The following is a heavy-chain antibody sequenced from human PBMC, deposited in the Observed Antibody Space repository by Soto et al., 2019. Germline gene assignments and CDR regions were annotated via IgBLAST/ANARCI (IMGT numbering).Heavy chain of an antibody. D-gene: IGHD2-15*01. CDR2: INSDGSYT. Sequence: EVQLVESGGGLVQPGGSLRLSCAASGFTFSSYWIHWFRQAPGKGLVWVSRINSDGSYTTYADSVKGRFTISRANAKNTLFLQMNSLSAEDTAVYYCARGGHCSGGVCYSVWENLDYWGQGTLVTVSS. CDR1: GFTFSSYW. CDR3: ARGGHCSGGVCYSVWENLDY. J-gene: IGHJ4*02. V-gene: IGHV3-74*01.